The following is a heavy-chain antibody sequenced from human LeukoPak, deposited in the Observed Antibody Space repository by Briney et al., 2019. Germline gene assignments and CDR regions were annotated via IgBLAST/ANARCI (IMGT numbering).Heavy chain of an antibody. V-gene: IGHV3-49*04. D-gene: IGHD3-22*01. CDR3: TRDNYDSSGYAPYYYYYMDV. Sequence: GGSLRLSCTVSGFTFGDYAMSWVRQAPGKGLEWVGFIRSKAYGGTTEYAASVKGRFTISRDDSKRIAYLQMNSLQTEPTAVHYCTRDNYDSSGYAPYYYYYMDVWGKGTTVTISS. J-gene: IGHJ6*03. CDR1: GFTFGDYA. CDR2: IRSKAYGGTT.